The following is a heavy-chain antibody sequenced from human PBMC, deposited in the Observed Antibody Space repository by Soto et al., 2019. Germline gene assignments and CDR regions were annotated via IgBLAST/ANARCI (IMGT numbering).Heavy chain of an antibody. CDR2: IYYSGST. CDR3: ARVLTDPYYFDY. V-gene: IGHV4-59*01. Sequence: SETLSLTCTVSGGSISSYYRSWIRQPPGKGLEWIGYIYYSGSTNYNPSLKSRVTISVDTSKNQFSLKLSSVTAADTAVYYCARVLTDPYYFDYWGQGTLVTVSS. CDR1: GGSISSYY. J-gene: IGHJ4*02.